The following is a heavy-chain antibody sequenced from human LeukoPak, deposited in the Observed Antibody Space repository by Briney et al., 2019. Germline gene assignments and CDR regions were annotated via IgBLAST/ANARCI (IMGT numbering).Heavy chain of an antibody. V-gene: IGHV4-38-2*02. CDR1: GYSISSGYY. Sequence: SESLSLTCTVSGYSISSGYYWGWIRQPPGKGLEWIGSIYHSGSTYYNPSLKSRVTISVDTSKNQFSLKLSSVTAADTAVYYCARNGYYYDSSGYYDWGQGTLVTVSS. J-gene: IGHJ4*02. D-gene: IGHD3-22*01. CDR2: IYHSGST. CDR3: ARNGYYYDSSGYYD.